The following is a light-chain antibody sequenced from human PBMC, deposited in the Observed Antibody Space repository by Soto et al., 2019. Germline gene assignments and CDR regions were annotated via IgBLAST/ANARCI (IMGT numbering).Light chain of an antibody. Sequence: DIQMTQSPSSLSASVGDRVTITCQASQDISNYLNWYQQKPGKAPKLLIYDASNLETGVPSRFSGSGSGTDFTFTISSLQPEDIATYYCQQYDNRTPFTFGPGTKVDIK. CDR3: QQYDNRTPFT. J-gene: IGKJ3*01. CDR1: QDISNY. CDR2: DAS. V-gene: IGKV1-33*01.